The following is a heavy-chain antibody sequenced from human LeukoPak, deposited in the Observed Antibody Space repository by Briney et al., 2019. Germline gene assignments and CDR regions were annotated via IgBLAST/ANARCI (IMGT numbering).Heavy chain of an antibody. J-gene: IGHJ5*02. CDR3: ARDGTHFSSGYRGRYPNWFDP. Sequence: ASVKVSCKASGYTFTSYAMHWVRQAPGQRLEWMGWINAGNGNTKYSQKFQGGVTITRDTSASTAYMELSSLRSEDTAVYYCARDGTHFSSGYRGRYPNWFDPWGQGTLVTVSS. CDR2: INAGNGNT. V-gene: IGHV1-3*01. D-gene: IGHD6-19*01. CDR1: GYTFTSYA.